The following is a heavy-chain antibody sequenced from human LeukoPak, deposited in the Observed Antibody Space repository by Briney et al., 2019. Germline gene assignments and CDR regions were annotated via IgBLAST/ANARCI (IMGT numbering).Heavy chain of an antibody. CDR3: ARDSSSWYKPNWFDP. Sequence: GGSLRLSCAASGFSFSDYYMSWIRQAPGKGLEWVSYISSSGSTIYYADSVKGRFTISRDYAKNSLYLQMNSLRAEDTAVYYCARDSSSWYKPNWFDPWGQGTLVTVSS. V-gene: IGHV3-11*04. CDR2: ISSSGSTI. D-gene: IGHD6-13*01. J-gene: IGHJ5*02. CDR1: GFSFSDYY.